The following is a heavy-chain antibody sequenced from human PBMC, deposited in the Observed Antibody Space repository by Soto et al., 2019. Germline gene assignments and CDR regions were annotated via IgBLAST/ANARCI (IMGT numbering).Heavy chain of an antibody. J-gene: IGHJ4*02. Sequence: ASVKVSCKASGYTFTSYGISWVRQAPGQGLEWMGWISAYNGNTNYAQKLQGRVTMTTDTSTSTAYMELRSLRSDDTAVYYCAREVFASGIAVACADDWGQGTLVTVSS. CDR2: ISAYNGNT. CDR3: AREVFASGIAVACADD. D-gene: IGHD6-19*01. V-gene: IGHV1-18*01. CDR1: GYTFTSYG.